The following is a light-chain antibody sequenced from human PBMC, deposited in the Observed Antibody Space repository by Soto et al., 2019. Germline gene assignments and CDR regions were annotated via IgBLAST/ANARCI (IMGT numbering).Light chain of an antibody. CDR1: QSIVRSY. Sequence: EIVLTQSPGTLSLSPGERATLSCRASQSIVRSYLAWYQQKPGQAPRLLIYGASSRATGIPDRFSGSGSGTDFTLTISRLEPEDFAVYDCQQYGSSPYTFGQGTKLEIK. CDR2: GAS. CDR3: QQYGSSPYT. J-gene: IGKJ2*01. V-gene: IGKV3-20*01.